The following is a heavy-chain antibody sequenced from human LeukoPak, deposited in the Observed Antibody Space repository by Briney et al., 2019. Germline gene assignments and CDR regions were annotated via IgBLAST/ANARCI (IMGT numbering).Heavy chain of an antibody. Sequence: SETLSLTCTVSGASLSGFYWSWIRQPPGAGLEWIGYVYYSGSSTYNPSLKSRVTISVDTSKNQFSLRLGSVTAADTAVYYCARDSTMMDARWFDPWGQGILVTVSS. V-gene: IGHV4-59*01. J-gene: IGHJ5*02. D-gene: IGHD3-16*01. CDR2: VYYSGSS. CDR3: ARDSTMMDARWFDP. CDR1: GASLSGFY.